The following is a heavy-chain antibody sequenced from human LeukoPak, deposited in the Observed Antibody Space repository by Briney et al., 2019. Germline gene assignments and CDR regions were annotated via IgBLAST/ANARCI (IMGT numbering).Heavy chain of an antibody. D-gene: IGHD2-2*01. CDR3: ASRYCSSTSCYLRFDP. CDR1: GYTFTGYY. V-gene: IGHV1-2*02. J-gene: IGHJ5*02. Sequence: ASVKVSCKASGYTFTGYYMHWVRQAPGQGLEWMGWINPNSGSTNYAQKFQGRVTMTRDTSISTAYMELSRLRSDDTAVYYCASRYCSSTSCYLRFDPWGQGTLVTVSS. CDR2: INPNSGST.